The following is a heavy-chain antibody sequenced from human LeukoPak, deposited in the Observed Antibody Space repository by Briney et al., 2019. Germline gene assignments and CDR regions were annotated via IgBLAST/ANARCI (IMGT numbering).Heavy chain of an antibody. J-gene: IGHJ4*02. CDR3: ASSPQYCSSTSCYDY. V-gene: IGHV3-23*01. D-gene: IGHD2-2*01. Sequence: PTGGSLRLSCAASGFTFSSYAMSWVRQAPGKGLEWVSGISGSGGSTYYADSVKGRFTISRDNSKNTLYLQMNSLRAEDTAVYYCASSPQYCSSTSCYDYWGQGTLVTVSS. CDR2: ISGSGGST. CDR1: GFTFSSYA.